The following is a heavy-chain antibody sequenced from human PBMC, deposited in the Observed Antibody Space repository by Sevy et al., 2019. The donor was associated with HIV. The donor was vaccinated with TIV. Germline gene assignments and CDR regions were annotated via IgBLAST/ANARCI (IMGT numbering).Heavy chain of an antibody. CDR2: INWNGGST. CDR1: GFTFDDYG. Sequence: GGSLRLSCAASGFTFDDYGMSWVRQAPGKGLEWVSGINWNGGSTGYADSVKGRFTISRDNAKNSLYLQMNSLRAEDTALYYCARLPTAMIVVESRYYFDYWGQGTLVTVSS. V-gene: IGHV3-20*04. D-gene: IGHD3-22*01. J-gene: IGHJ4*02. CDR3: ARLPTAMIVVESRYYFDY.